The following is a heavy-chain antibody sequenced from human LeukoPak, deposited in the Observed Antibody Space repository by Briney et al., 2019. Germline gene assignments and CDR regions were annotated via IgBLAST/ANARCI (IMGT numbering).Heavy chain of an antibody. Sequence: SETLSLTCTVSGGSISSGSYSWSWLRQPAGTGPEWIGRISTSGSTNYNPSLKSRVTISLETSKNQFSLKLTSVTAADTAVYYCARRSSGWYRYDYWSQGTLVTVSS. V-gene: IGHV4-61*02. J-gene: IGHJ4*02. D-gene: IGHD6-19*01. CDR3: ARRSSGWYRYDY. CDR2: ISTSGST. CDR1: GGSISSGSYS.